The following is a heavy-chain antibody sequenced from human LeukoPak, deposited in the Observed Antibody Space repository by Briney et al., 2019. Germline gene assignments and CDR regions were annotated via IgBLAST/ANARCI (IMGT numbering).Heavy chain of an antibody. Sequence: GGSLRLSCAASGFTFSSYSMNWVRQAPGKGLEWVSYISSSGGTMDYADSVKGRFTVSRDNGKKLVHLQLNSLRAEDTAVYFCARIPHPDYADAQWGQGTLVIVSS. J-gene: IGHJ4*02. D-gene: IGHD4-17*01. V-gene: IGHV3-48*04. CDR1: GFTFSSYS. CDR3: ARIPHPDYADAQ. CDR2: ISSSGGTM.